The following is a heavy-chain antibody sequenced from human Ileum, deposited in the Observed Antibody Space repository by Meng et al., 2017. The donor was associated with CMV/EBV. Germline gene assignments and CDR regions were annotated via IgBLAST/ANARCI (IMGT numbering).Heavy chain of an antibody. J-gene: IGHJ6*02. CDR3: AKDNGLRFLENSMDV. Sequence: SLKISCAASGFTFDDYAMHWVRQAPGKGLEWGSGIGWNSGTIGYADSVKGRFTISRDNAKNSLYLQMNSLRAEDTALYYCAKDNGLRFLENSMDVWGQGTTVTVSS. D-gene: IGHD3-3*01. V-gene: IGHV3-9*01. CDR2: IGWNSGTI. CDR1: GFTFDDYA.